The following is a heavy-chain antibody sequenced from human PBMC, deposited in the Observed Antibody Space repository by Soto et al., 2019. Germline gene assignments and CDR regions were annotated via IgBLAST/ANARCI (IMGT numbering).Heavy chain of an antibody. J-gene: IGHJ5*02. CDR3: ARHPSIAAGRFDP. CDR1: GGSISSSNW. CDR2: IYHSGST. V-gene: IGHV4-4*02. Sequence: SETLSLTCAVSGGSISSSNWWSWVLQPPGKGLEWIGEIYHSGSTNYNPSLKSRVTISVDKSKNQFSLKLSSVTAADTAVYYCARHPSIAAGRFDPWGQGTLVTVSS. D-gene: IGHD6-13*01.